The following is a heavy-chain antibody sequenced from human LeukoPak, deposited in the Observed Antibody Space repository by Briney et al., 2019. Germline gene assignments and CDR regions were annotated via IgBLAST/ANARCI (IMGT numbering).Heavy chain of an antibody. D-gene: IGHD4-23*01. J-gene: IGHJ6*03. CDR1: GFTFSSYS. CDR2: ISSSSSYI. Sequence: GGSLRLSCAASGFTFSSYSMNWVRQAPGKGLEWVSSISSSSSYIYYADSVKGRFTISRDNSKNTLYLQMNSLRAEDTALYYCARYGGSTVGMDVWGKGTTVTVSS. CDR3: ARYGGSTVGMDV. V-gene: IGHV3-21*04.